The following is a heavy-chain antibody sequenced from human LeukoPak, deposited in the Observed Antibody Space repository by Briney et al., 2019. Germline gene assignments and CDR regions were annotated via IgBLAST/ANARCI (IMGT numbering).Heavy chain of an antibody. CDR1: GFTFSSYA. V-gene: IGHV3-23*01. CDR2: ISGSGGST. CDR3: AKDNNVVVPAANINWDY. J-gene: IGHJ4*02. D-gene: IGHD2-2*01. Sequence: PGGSLRLSCAASGFTFSSYAMSWVRQAPGKGLEWVSAISGSGGSTYYADSVKGRFTISRDNSKNTLYLQMNSLRAEDTAVYYCAKDNNVVVPAANINWDYWGQGTLVTVSS.